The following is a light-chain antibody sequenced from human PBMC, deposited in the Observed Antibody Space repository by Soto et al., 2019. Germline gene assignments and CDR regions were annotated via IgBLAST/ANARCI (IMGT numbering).Light chain of an antibody. CDR1: QSISSW. J-gene: IGKJ1*01. CDR3: QQYNNWPKT. CDR2: GAS. V-gene: IGKV3-15*01. Sequence: MTQSPSTLSASVGDRVTITCRASQSISSWLAWYQQKPGQAPRLLIYGASTRATGIPARFSGSGSGTEFTLTISSLQSEDFAVYYCQQYNNWPKTFGQGTKVEIK.